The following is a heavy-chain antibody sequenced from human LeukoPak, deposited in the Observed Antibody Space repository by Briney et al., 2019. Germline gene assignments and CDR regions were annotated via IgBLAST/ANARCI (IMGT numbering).Heavy chain of an antibody. CDR2: IWYDGSNK. CDR3: AKGDYDFWSGYFDY. CDR1: GFTFSSYG. D-gene: IGHD3-3*01. V-gene: IGHV3-33*06. Sequence: GRSLRLSCAASGFTFSSYGMHWVRQAPGKGLEWVAVIWYDGSNKYYAGSVKGRFTISRDNSKNTLYLQMNSLRAEDTAVYYCAKGDYDFWSGYFDYWGQGTLVTVSS. J-gene: IGHJ4*02.